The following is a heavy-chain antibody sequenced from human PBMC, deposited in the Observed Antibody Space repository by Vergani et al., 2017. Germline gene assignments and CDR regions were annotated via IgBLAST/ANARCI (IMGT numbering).Heavy chain of an antibody. Sequence: EVQLVESGGVVVQPGGSLRLSCAASGFTFDDYTMHWVRQAPGKGLEWVSLISWDGGSTYYADSVKGRFTISRDNSKNSLYLQMNSLRTEDTALYYCAKGRTGMVRGGGMDVWGQGTTVTVSS. J-gene: IGHJ6*02. D-gene: IGHD3-10*01. CDR1: GFTFDDYT. V-gene: IGHV3-43*01. CDR2: ISWDGGST. CDR3: AKGRTGMVRGGGMDV.